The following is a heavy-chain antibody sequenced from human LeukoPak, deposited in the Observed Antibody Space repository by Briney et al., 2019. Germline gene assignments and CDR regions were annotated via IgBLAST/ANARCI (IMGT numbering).Heavy chain of an antibody. CDR1: GYTFTGYY. CDR3: ARDSGSGSYYWFDP. V-gene: IGHV1-2*02. CDR2: INPNSGGT. D-gene: IGHD1-26*01. J-gene: IGHJ5*02. Sequence: ASVKVSCKASGYTFTGYYMHWVRQAPGQGLEWMGWINPNSGGTNYAQKFQGRVTMSVDTSKNQFSLKLSSVTAADTAVYYCARDSGSGSYYWFDPWGQGTLVTVSS.